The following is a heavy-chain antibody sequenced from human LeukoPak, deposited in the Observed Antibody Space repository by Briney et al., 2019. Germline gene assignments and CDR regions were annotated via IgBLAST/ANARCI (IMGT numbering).Heavy chain of an antibody. CDR3: ARGDISRIGYYSSTSCSSRYGMDV. CDR2: IYYSGST. Sequence: SQTLSLTCTVSGGSVSSGGHYWSWIRQHPGKGLEWIGYIYYSGSTYYNPSLKSRVTISVDTSKNQFSLKLSSATAADTAVYYCARGDISRIGYYSSTSCSSRYGMDVWGQGTTVTVSS. D-gene: IGHD2-2*01. CDR1: GGSVSSGGHY. V-gene: IGHV4-31*03. J-gene: IGHJ6*02.